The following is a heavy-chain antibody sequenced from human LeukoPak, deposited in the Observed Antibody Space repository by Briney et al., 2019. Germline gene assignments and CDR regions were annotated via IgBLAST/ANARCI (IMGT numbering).Heavy chain of an antibody. J-gene: IGHJ6*03. D-gene: IGHD5-24*01. V-gene: IGHV3-30*02. CDR1: GFTFSSYG. Sequence: GGSLRLSCAASGFTFSSYGMHWIRQAPGKGLEWVAFIRNDGGYKYYAESVKGRFTVSRDNSKNTLYLQMNSLRAEDTAVYYCARDAGEGLQENYMNVWGKGTTVTVSS. CDR2: IRNDGGYK. CDR3: ARDAGEGLQENYMNV.